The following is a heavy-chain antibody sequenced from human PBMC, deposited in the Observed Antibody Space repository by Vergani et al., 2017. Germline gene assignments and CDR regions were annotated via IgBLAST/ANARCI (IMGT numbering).Heavy chain of an antibody. CDR2: IYSTGST. CDR1: GGSFNTYY. CDR3: TRHWAVVAANNWFDP. Sequence: QVQLEESGPGLVKPSETLSLTCTVSGGSFNTYYWSWIRQSPGKGLEWIGYIYSTGSTNYNPSLNSRVTMSVDTSKNQFSLKLSSVTAADTAVYYCTRHWAVVAANNWFDPLGQGTLVTVSS. J-gene: IGHJ5*02. V-gene: IGHV4-59*08. D-gene: IGHD2-15*01.